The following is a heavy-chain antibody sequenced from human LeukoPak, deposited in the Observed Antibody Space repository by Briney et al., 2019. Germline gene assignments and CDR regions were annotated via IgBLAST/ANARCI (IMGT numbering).Heavy chain of an antibody. CDR3: ASVRGSGFCSGSSCAKDPGYYYYMDV. CDR2: INPSGSTI. J-gene: IGHJ6*03. Sequence: PGGSLRLSSEGSGFTFSGYYMSWIRQAPGKGLEWVSYINPSGSTIYYADSVKGRFTISRDNAKKSLDLQMYSLRAEDTAVYYFASVRGSGFCSGSSCAKDPGYYYYMDVWGKGTTVTVSS. D-gene: IGHD2-2*01. CDR1: GFTFSGYY. V-gene: IGHV3-11*01.